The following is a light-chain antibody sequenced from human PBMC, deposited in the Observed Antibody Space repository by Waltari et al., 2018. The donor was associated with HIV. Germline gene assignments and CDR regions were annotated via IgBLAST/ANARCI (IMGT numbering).Light chain of an antibody. V-gene: IGLV2-14*03. CDR2: DVS. CDR1: STAAGGFNS. J-gene: IGLJ2*01. CDR3: CSYSSSGTVL. Sequence: HSVLTQPASMSGSLGQSITISCLGSSTAAGGFNSVSWYQQSPDKAPRLVIYDVSNRPSGVSGRFSGSKSGSAASLTISGLQPEDEADYYCCSYSSSGTVLFGGGTRLTVL.